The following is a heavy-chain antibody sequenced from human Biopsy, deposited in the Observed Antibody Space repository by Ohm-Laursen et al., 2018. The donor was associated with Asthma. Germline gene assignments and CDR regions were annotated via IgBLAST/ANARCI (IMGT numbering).Heavy chain of an antibody. CDR1: GFNFSYYS. CDR2: ISSSSSTI. CDR3: ASQSSGPDFWSGYYYFDY. Sequence: GSLRLSCSAFGFNFSYYSMNWVRQAPGKGLEWVSYISSSSSTIYYADSVKGRFTISRDNAKNSLYLQMNSLRDEDTAVYYCASQSSGPDFWSGYYYFDYWGQGTLVTVSS. V-gene: IGHV3-48*02. D-gene: IGHD3-3*01. J-gene: IGHJ4*02.